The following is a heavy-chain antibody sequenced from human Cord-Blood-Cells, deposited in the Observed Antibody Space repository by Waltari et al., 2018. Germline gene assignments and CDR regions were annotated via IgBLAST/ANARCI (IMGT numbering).Heavy chain of an antibody. V-gene: IGHV4-34*01. CDR2: INHSAST. J-gene: IGHJ4*02. CDR3: ARGRLSYSSSDYFDY. Sequence: VQLQQWGEGLMKTSEWLSLASALGGGSFGGYSGSWVSTPPGKWLGWNGEINHSASTNYNPSPKSRVTTSVDTSKNQFSLKPSSVTAAYSAVYYCARGRLSYSSSDYFDYWGQGTLVTVSS. D-gene: IGHD6-6*01. CDR1: GGSFGGYS.